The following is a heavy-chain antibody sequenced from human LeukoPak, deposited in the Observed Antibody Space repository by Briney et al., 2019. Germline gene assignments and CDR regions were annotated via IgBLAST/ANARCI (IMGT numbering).Heavy chain of an antibody. V-gene: IGHV1-69*13. CDR2: IIPIFGTA. D-gene: IGHD2-21*02. CDR3: ASHGGAPRGIIVVVTAIRGYFDY. Sequence: SEKVSCKASGGTFSSYAISWVRQAPGQGLEWMGGIIPIFGTANYAQKFQGRVTITADGSTSTAYMELSSLRSEDTAVYYCASHGGAPRGIIVVVTAIRGYFDYWGQGTLVTVSS. J-gene: IGHJ4*02. CDR1: GGTFSSYA.